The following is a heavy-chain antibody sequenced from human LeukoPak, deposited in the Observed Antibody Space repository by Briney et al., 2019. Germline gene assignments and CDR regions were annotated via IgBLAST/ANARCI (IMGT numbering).Heavy chain of an antibody. CDR2: ISGSGGST. Sequence: PGGSLRLSCAASGFTFSSYAMSWVRQAPGKGLEWVSAISGSGGSTYYADSVKGRFTISRDNSKNTLYLQMNSLRAEDTAVYYCANEGRTYYDFWSGYFTPSGCFDYWGQGTLVTVSS. CDR1: GFTFSSYA. V-gene: IGHV3-23*01. J-gene: IGHJ4*02. CDR3: ANEGRTYYDFWSGYFTPSGCFDY. D-gene: IGHD3-3*01.